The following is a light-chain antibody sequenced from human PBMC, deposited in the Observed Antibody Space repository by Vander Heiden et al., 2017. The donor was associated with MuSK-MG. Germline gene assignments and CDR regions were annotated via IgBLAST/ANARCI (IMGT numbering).Light chain of an antibody. J-gene: IGLJ1*01. CDR3: SSEGGSNSPYV. CDR2: DVI. CDR1: TSDVGRYNY. Sequence: SALTPPASVSGSPGPSIPLSCTVPTSDVGRYNYVSWYQQHPGKAPKFLIYDVINRTSGVSHRFSGSKSGNTASLTISGLQAEEEADYYCSSEGGSNSPYVFGTGTKVTVL. V-gene: IGLV2-14*03.